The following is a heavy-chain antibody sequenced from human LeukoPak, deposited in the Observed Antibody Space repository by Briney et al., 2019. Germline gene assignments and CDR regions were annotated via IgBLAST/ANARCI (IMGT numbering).Heavy chain of an antibody. CDR2: IYPGASDT. CDR1: GSRFTSYW. Sequence: GEPLKIPCQGSGSRFTSYWIGWVRQLPGKGLEWLGIIYPGASDTRYTPSFQGQVTISADKSISTAYLQWSSLKASDTAMYYCARRAQWLVGGAFDYWGQGTLVTVSS. CDR3: ARRAQWLVGGAFDY. D-gene: IGHD6-19*01. J-gene: IGHJ4*02. V-gene: IGHV5-51*01.